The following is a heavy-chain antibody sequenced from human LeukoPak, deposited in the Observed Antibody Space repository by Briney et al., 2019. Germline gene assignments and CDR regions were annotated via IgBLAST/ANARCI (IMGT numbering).Heavy chain of an antibody. Sequence: GGSLRLSCAASGFTSSDYAMNWVRQAPGKGLEWVSYISSSSGSSSTIYYIDSVMGRFTISRDNAKNSLYLQMNSLRSEDTAVYYCATTHSISDYWGQGTLVTVSS. V-gene: IGHV3-48*04. CDR1: GFTSSDYA. J-gene: IGHJ4*02. D-gene: IGHD1/OR15-1a*01. CDR2: ISSSSGSSSTI. CDR3: ATTHSISDY.